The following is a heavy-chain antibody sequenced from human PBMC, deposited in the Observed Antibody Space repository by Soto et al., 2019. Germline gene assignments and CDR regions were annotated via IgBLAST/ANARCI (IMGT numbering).Heavy chain of an antibody. V-gene: IGHV3-23*01. Sequence: PGGSLRLSCTDFGFTFRNYDMSWVRQAPGKGLGWVSGISGSGGNTYYADSVKGRFTVSRDNSNNMLFLQMNSLRAEDTAVYYCAKKYGFLSGSFNDYWGQGTLVTVSS. CDR2: ISGSGGNT. J-gene: IGHJ4*02. CDR1: GFTFRNYD. CDR3: AKKYGFLSGSFNDY. D-gene: IGHD3-3*01.